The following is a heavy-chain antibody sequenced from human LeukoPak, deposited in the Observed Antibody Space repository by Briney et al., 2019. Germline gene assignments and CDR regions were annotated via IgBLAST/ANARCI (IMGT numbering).Heavy chain of an antibody. CDR3: AREGEYGHFDY. Sequence: ASVKVSCEASGYTFTSYGISRVRQAPGLGLEWMGWISAYNGNTNYAQKLQGRVTMTTDTSTSTAYMELRSLRSDDTAVYYCAREGEYGHFDYWGQGTLVTVSS. D-gene: IGHD3-16*01. J-gene: IGHJ4*02. V-gene: IGHV1-18*01. CDR1: GYTFTSYG. CDR2: ISAYNGNT.